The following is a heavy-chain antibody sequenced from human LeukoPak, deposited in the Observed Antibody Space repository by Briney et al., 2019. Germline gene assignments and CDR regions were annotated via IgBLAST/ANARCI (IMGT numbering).Heavy chain of an antibody. Sequence: SETLSLTCTVSGGSISSYYWSWIRQPPGKGLEWTGYIYYSGSTNYNPSLKSRVTISVDTSKNQFSLKLSSVTATDTAVYYCARGEYYDILTGYLPDAFDIWGQGKMVTVSS. CDR1: GGSISSYY. V-gene: IGHV4-59*12. J-gene: IGHJ3*02. CDR2: IYYSGST. D-gene: IGHD3-9*01. CDR3: ARGEYYDILTGYLPDAFDI.